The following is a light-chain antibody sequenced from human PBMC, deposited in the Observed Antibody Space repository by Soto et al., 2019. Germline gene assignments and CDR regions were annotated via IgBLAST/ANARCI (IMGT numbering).Light chain of an antibody. CDR3: QQYNNWPPWT. Sequence: ILMTQSPATLSVSPGERATLSCRASQSVSNNLAWYQQKPGQAPILLIYDASTRATGIPARFSGSGSGTEFTLNISGLQSEDFAVYYCQQYNNWPPWTFGQGTKVEIK. J-gene: IGKJ1*01. CDR1: QSVSNN. V-gene: IGKV3-15*01. CDR2: DAS.